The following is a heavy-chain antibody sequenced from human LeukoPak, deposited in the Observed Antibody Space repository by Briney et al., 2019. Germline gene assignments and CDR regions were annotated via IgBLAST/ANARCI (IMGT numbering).Heavy chain of an antibody. J-gene: IGHJ4*02. CDR1: GGSISSGSYY. CDR3: ARHEGRITMVRGVIRY. D-gene: IGHD3-10*01. Sequence: SETLSLTCSVSGGSISSGSYYWSWIRQPAGKGLEWIGRIYTSGSTNYNPSLKSRVTISVDTSKNQFSLKLSSVTAADTAVYYCARHEGRITMVRGVIRYWGQGTLVTVSS. CDR2: IYTSGST. V-gene: IGHV4-61*02.